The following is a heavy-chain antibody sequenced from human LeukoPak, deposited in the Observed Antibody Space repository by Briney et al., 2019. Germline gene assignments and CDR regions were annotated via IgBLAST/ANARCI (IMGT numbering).Heavy chain of an antibody. Sequence: SVKVSCKASGGTFSSYAITWVRQAPGQGLEWMGRIIPTIEIANYAQKLQGRVTITADKSTSTAYMELSSLRPEDTAVYYCARVLSGSWLWFWGQGALVTVSS. CDR3: ARVLSGSWLWF. CDR1: GGTFSSYA. D-gene: IGHD5-18*01. V-gene: IGHV1-69*04. J-gene: IGHJ4*02. CDR2: IIPTIEIA.